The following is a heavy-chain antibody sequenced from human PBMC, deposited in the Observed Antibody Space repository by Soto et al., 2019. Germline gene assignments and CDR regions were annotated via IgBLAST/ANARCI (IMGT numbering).Heavy chain of an antibody. D-gene: IGHD2-15*01. Sequence: EVQLGESGGGLVQPGGSLRLSCAASGFTVSSNYMSWVRQAPGKGLEWVSVIYSGGSTYYADSVKGRFTISRHNSKNTLYLQMNSLRAEDTAVYYCARDAYCSGGSCYLGYFQHWGQGTLVTVSS. CDR3: ARDAYCSGGSCYLGYFQH. CDR2: IYSGGST. J-gene: IGHJ1*01. CDR1: GFTVSSNY. V-gene: IGHV3-53*04.